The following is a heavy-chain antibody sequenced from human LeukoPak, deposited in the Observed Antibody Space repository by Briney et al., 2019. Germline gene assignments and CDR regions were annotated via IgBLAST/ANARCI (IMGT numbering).Heavy chain of an antibody. V-gene: IGHV4-38-2*01. D-gene: IGHD5-18*01. CDR3: ARSPWIQLWLGAFDI. CDR2: IYHSGST. CDR1: GYSISSGYY. J-gene: IGHJ3*02. Sequence: SETLSLTCAVSGYSISSGYYWGWIRQPPGKGLEWIGSIYHSGSTYYNPSLKSRVTISVDTSENQFSLKLSSVTAADTAVYYCARSPWIQLWLGAFDIWGQGTMVTVSS.